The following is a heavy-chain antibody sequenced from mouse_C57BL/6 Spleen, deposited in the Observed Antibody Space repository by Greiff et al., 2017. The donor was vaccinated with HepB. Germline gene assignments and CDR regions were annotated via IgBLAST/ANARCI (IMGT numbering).Heavy chain of an antibody. J-gene: IGHJ2*01. CDR3: ARDPGPGRYFDY. D-gene: IGHD4-1*01. CDR2: ISYDGSN. V-gene: IGHV3-6*01. CDR1: GYSITSGYY. Sequence: EVKLVESGPGLVKPSQSLSLTCSVTGYSITSGYYWNWIRQFPENKLEWMGYISYDGSNNYNPSLKNRISITRDTSKNQFFLKLNSVTTEDTATYYCARDPGPGRYFDYWGQGTTLTVSS.